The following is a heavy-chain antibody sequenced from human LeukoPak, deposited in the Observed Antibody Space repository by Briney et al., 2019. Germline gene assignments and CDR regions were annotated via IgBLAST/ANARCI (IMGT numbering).Heavy chain of an antibody. Sequence: GGSLRLSCAASGFTVSSNYMNWVRQAPGKGLEWVSYISSTTNIRYYADSVKGRFTISRDNAKNSLYLQMHSLRAEDTALYYCTRDVGFRFDPWGQGTLVTVSS. CDR3: TRDVGFRFDP. V-gene: IGHV3-48*04. J-gene: IGHJ5*02. CDR1: GFTVSSNY. D-gene: IGHD2-15*01. CDR2: ISSTTNIR.